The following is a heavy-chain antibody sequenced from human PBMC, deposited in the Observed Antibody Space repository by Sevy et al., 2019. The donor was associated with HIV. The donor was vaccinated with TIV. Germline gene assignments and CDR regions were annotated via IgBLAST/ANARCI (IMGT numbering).Heavy chain of an antibody. V-gene: IGHV2-26*01. D-gene: IGHD3-3*01. CDR1: GFSLSNARMG. CDR3: ARINDFWSGSNNYYYYGMDV. Sequence: SGPTLVNPTETLTLTCTVSGFSLSNARMGVSWIRQPPGKALEWLAHIFSNDEKSYSTSLKSRLSISKDTSKSQVVITMTNMDPVDTATYYCARINDFWSGSNNYYYYGMDVWGQGTTVTVSS. CDR2: IFSNDEK. J-gene: IGHJ6*02.